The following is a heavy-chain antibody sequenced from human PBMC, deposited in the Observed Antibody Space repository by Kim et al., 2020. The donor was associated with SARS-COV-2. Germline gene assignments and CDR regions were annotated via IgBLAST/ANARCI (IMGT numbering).Heavy chain of an antibody. V-gene: IGHV4-4*07. CDR2: IYSSGST. CDR3: ARDYASLSRYFES. D-gene: IGHD3-16*01. Sequence: SETLSLTCTVSGGSISGYYWSWIRQPAGKGLEWIGRIYSSGSTNYHPSLTSRVSMSVDTSRNHASLNLTSVTAADTAVYFCARDYASLSRYFESWGQGTLVTVSS. CDR1: GGSISGYY. J-gene: IGHJ4*02.